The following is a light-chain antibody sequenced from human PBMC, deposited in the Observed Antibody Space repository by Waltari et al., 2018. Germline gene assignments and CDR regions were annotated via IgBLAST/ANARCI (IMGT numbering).Light chain of an antibody. V-gene: IGLV2-14*03. CDR2: AVS. CDR1: DGDIGVFHY. CDR3: SSYTKSNTWV. Sequence: QAALTQAAPVSGSPGQPITIACPGTDGDIGVFHYVPWYQQHPGKVPKLVIYAVSKRPSGVSNRFSGSKSGNTASLTISGLQAEDEADYYCSSYTKSNTWVFGGGTKLTVL. J-gene: IGLJ3*02.